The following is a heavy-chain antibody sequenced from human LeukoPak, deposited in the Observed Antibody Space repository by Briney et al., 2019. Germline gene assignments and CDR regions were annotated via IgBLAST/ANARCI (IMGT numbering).Heavy chain of an antibody. CDR3: ARGLSGSSCPLYPFDS. CDR1: GFSFSSYE. CDR2: ISSSGSTI. J-gene: IGHJ4*02. Sequence: QPGGFLRLSCAASGFSFSSYEMNWVRQAPGKGLEWVSYISSSGSTIYYADSVKGRFTISRDNAKNSLYLQMNSLRAEDTAVYYCARGLSGSSCPLYPFDSWGQGALVTVSS. D-gene: IGHD6-6*01. V-gene: IGHV3-48*03.